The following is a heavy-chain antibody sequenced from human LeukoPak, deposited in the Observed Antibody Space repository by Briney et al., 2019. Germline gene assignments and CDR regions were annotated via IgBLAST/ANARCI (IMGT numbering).Heavy chain of an antibody. CDR2: ISYDGNNK. V-gene: IGHV3-30*18. CDR1: GFTFRSYG. D-gene: IGHD5-18*01. Sequence: GGSLRLSCAASGFTFRSYGMHWVRQAPGKGLEWVAVISYDGNNKYYVDFVKGRFTISRDNSKNTLYIQMNSLRAEDTAVYYCAKEGTRGYSYGYRGSFDYVDYWGQGTRVTVSS. J-gene: IGHJ4*02. CDR3: AKEGTRGYSYGYRGSFDYVDY.